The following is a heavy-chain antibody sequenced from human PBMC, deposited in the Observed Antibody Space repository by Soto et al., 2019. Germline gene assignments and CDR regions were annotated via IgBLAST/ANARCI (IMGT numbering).Heavy chain of an antibody. CDR3: TTDDPINRN. Sequence: PRLSCAASGFTFSNAWMSWVRQAPGKGLEWVGRIKSKTDGGTTDYAAPVKGRFTISRDDSKNMVFLQMNSLKIEDTAVYYCTTDDPINRNWGQGTLVTVS. V-gene: IGHV3-15*01. J-gene: IGHJ4*02. CDR2: IKSKTDGGTT. CDR1: GFTFSNAW.